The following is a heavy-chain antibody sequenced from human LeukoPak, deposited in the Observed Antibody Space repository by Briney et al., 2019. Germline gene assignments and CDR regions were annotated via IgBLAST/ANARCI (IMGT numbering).Heavy chain of an antibody. V-gene: IGHV3-33*07. CDR1: RFVFESYG. CDR2: IFHDGNNR. Sequence: TGGSLRLSCAASRFVFESYGMYWVRQTPRRGLEWVAVIFHDGNNRYYSESVKGRFTISRDNSKNTLYLQMSRLRAEDTAVYYCARDYWGGYSNFVKGFDSWGQGTQVIVSS. J-gene: IGHJ4*02. D-gene: IGHD4-11*01. CDR3: ARDYWGGYSNFVKGFDS.